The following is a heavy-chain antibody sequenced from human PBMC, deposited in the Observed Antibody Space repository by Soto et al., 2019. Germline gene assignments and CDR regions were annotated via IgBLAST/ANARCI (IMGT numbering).Heavy chain of an antibody. CDR1: GFTFSSYG. Sequence: GGSLRLSCAASGFTFSSYGMHWVRQAPGKGLEWVAVIWYDGSNKYYADSVKGRFTISRDNSKNTLYLQMNSLRAEDTAVYYCARDRGYCSGGSCYSGGFDYWGQGTLVTVSS. V-gene: IGHV3-33*01. CDR3: ARDRGYCSGGSCYSGGFDY. CDR2: IWYDGSNK. J-gene: IGHJ4*02. D-gene: IGHD2-15*01.